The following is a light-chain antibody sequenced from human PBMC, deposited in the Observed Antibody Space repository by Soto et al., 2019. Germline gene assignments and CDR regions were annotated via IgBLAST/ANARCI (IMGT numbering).Light chain of an antibody. J-gene: IGKJ1*01. CDR1: QSIRHY. V-gene: IGKV1-5*01. CDR2: GAS. Sequence: DIQMTQSPPTLSASVGDRVPLTFPASQSIRHYLAWYQQMPGKAPKLLIYGASTLQSGVPSRFSGSGSGTEFTLTISSLQPDDFGTYFCQHHNSYSQTFGQGTKVDIK. CDR3: QHHNSYSQT.